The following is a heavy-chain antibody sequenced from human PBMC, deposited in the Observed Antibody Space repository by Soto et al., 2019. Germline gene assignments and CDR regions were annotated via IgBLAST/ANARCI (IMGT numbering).Heavy chain of an antibody. V-gene: IGHV4-39*01. CDR2: IYYSGST. J-gene: IGHJ4*02. Sequence: SETLSLTCTVSSGSISSSSYYWGWIRQPPGKGLEWIGSIYYSGSTYYNPSLKSRVTISVDTSKNQFSLKLSSVTAADTAVYYCARHRIAVAGTGLLDWPYFDYWGQGTLVTVSS. CDR1: SGSISSSSYY. CDR3: ARHRIAVAGTGLLDWPYFDY. D-gene: IGHD6-19*01.